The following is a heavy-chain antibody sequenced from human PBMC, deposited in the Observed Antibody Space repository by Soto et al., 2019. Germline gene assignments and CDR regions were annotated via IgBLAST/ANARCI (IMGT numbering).Heavy chain of an antibody. Sequence: WWSLRLSCAASGFPFSNAWMSLVRQSTGKGLEGVGRIKIKTDGGTTYYAAPVEGRFTFSRDDSENTLYLQMNSLKTEDTAWYYCKKTLILAGCYSYYCYYGWDVWGQGTAVTVSS. CDR3: KKTLILAGCYSYYCYYGWDV. D-gene: IGHD3-9*01. CDR2: IKIKTDGGTT. J-gene: IGHJ6*02. V-gene: IGHV3-15*01. CDR1: GFPFSNAW.